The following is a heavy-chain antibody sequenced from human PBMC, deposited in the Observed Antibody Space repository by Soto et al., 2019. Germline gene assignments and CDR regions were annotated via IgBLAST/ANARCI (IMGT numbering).Heavy chain of an antibody. V-gene: IGHV5-10-1*01. CDR2: IDPSDSYT. D-gene: IGHD3-16*01. Sequence: GESLKISCKGSGYSFTSYWISWVRQMPGKGLEWMGRIDPSDSYTNYSPSFQGHVTISADKSISTAYLQWSSLKASDTAMHYCARALWGPHGYYGMDVWGQGTTVTVSS. J-gene: IGHJ6*02. CDR1: GYSFTSYW. CDR3: ARALWGPHGYYGMDV.